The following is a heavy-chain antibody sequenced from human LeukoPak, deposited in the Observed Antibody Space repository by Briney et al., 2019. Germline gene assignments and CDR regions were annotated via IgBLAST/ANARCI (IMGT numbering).Heavy chain of an antibody. J-gene: IGHJ4*02. CDR3: AEDQPSYCSSTSCYAGYFDY. Sequence: PGRSPRLSCAASGFTFSSYGMLWVRQAPGKGLEWVAVMSYDGSNKYYADSVKGRFTISRDNSKNTLYLQMNSLRAEGTAVYYCAEDQPSYCSSTSCYAGYFDYWGQGTLVTVSS. D-gene: IGHD2-2*01. V-gene: IGHV3-30*18. CDR1: GFTFSSYG. CDR2: MSYDGSNK.